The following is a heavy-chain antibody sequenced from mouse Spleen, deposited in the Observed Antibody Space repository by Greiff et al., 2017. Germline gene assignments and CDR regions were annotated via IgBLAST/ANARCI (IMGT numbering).Heavy chain of an antibody. Sequence: QVQLKQPGAELVRPGSSVKLSCKASGYTFTSYWMDWVKQRPGQGLEWIGNIYPSDSETHYNQKFKDKATLTVDKSSSTAYMQLSSLTSEDSAVYYCAREGNWDGAMDYWGQGTSVTVSS. V-gene: IGHV1-61*01. J-gene: IGHJ4*01. CDR1: GYTFTSYW. D-gene: IGHD4-1*01. CDR2: IYPSDSET. CDR3: AREGNWDGAMDY.